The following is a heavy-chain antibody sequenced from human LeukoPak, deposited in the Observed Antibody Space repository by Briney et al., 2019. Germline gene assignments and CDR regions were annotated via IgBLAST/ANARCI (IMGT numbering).Heavy chain of an antibody. V-gene: IGHV4-31*03. CDR2: IYYSGST. D-gene: IGHD5-18*01. CDR3: AREEGYSYGLDY. CDR1: GGSISSGGYY. Sequence: SETLSLTCTVSGGSISSGGYYWSWIRQHPGKGLEWIGYIYYSGSTYYNPPLKSRVTISVDTSKNQFSLKLSSVTAADTAVYYCAREEGYSYGLDYWGQGTLVTVSS. J-gene: IGHJ4*02.